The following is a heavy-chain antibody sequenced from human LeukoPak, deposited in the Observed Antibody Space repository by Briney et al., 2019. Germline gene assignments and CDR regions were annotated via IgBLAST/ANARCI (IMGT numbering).Heavy chain of an antibody. CDR3: ARHTNMVRGVPYYFDF. Sequence: GESLKISCKGSGYSFSSYWIAWVRQMPGKGLEWMGIIYPGGDSETGYSPSFQGQVTISADKSISTAYLQWSSLKASDTAMYYCARHTNMVRGVPYYFDFWGQGTLVTVSS. V-gene: IGHV5-51*01. CDR2: IYPGGDSET. J-gene: IGHJ4*02. D-gene: IGHD3-10*01. CDR1: GYSFSSYW.